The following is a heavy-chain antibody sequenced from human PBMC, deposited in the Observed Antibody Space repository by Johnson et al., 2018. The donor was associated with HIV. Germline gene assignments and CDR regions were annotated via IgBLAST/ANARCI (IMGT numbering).Heavy chain of an antibody. CDR2: ISYDGSNK. Sequence: VQVVESGGGVVQPGRSLRLSCAASGFTFSSYAMHWVRQAPGKGLEWVAVISYDGSNKYYADSVKGRFTISRDNSKNTLYLQMNSMIAEDTVGYYCASGRPIFEAFDIWCQGTMVTVSS. CDR1: GFTFSSYA. D-gene: IGHD2-21*01. V-gene: IGHV3-30*04. CDR3: ASGRPIFEAFDI. J-gene: IGHJ3*02.